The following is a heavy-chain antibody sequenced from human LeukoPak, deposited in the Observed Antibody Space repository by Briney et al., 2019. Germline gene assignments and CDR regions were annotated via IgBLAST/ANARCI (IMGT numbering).Heavy chain of an antibody. Sequence: SETLSLTCTVSGGSISSYYWSWIRQPPGKGLEWVGYIYYSGSTNYNPSLKSRVTISVDTSKNQFSLKLSSVTAADTAVYYCAIYCSSTSCFPTGNYNWFDPWGQGTLVTVSS. CDR3: AIYCSSTSCFPTGNYNWFDP. J-gene: IGHJ5*02. V-gene: IGHV4-59*01. D-gene: IGHD2-2*01. CDR2: IYYSGST. CDR1: GGSISSYY.